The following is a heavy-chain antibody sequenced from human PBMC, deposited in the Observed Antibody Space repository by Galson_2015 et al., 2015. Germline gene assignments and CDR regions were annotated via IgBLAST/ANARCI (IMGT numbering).Heavy chain of an antibody. J-gene: IGHJ6*02. CDR2: ISGSGGST. CDR3: AKDRPYPFQAMVRGVIIRPGSYYGLDV. CDR1: GFTFSSYA. V-gene: IGHV3-23*01. D-gene: IGHD3-10*01. Sequence: SLRLSCAASGFTFSSYAMSWVRQAPGKGLEWVSAISGSGGSTYYADSVKGRFTISRDNSKNTLYLQMNSLRAEDTAVYYCAKDRPYPFQAMVRGVIIRPGSYYGLDVSGQGTTVTVSS.